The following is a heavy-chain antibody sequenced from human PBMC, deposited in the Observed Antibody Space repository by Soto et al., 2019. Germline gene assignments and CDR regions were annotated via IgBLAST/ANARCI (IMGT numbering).Heavy chain of an antibody. V-gene: IGHV3-30-3*01. CDR2: ISYDGSNK. J-gene: IGHJ5*02. D-gene: IGHD2-21*02. CDR3: AREVEYCGGDCRWFDP. CDR1: GFTFSSYA. Sequence: GSRRLSCAASGFTFSSYAMHWVRQAPGKGLEWVAVISYDGSNKYYADSVKGRFTISRDNSKNTLYLQMNSLRAEDTAVYYCAREVEYCGGDCRWFDPWGQGTLVTAPQ.